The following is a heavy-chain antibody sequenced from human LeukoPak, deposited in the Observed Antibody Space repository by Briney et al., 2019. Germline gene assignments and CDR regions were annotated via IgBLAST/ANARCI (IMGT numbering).Heavy chain of an antibody. V-gene: IGHV3-7*01. CDR1: GLTFSSSW. CDR3: ARDLAYSRLDY. J-gene: IGHJ4*02. D-gene: IGHD5-18*01. Sequence: PGGSLRLSCAVSGLTFSSSWMDWVRQAPGKGLEWVASINPDGNKKYSADSVKGRFTISRDNPENSLYLQMNSLRVEDTAFYYCARDLAYSRLDYWGQGMLVTVSS. CDR2: INPDGNKK.